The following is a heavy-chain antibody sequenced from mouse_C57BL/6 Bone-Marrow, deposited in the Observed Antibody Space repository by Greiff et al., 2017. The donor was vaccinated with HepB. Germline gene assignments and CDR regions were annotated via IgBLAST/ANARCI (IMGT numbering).Heavy chain of an antibody. Sequence: DVMLVESGGGLVQPGGSLKLSCAASGFTFSDYYMYWVRQTPEKRLEWVAYISNGGGSTYYPDTVKGRFTISRDNAKNTLYLQMSRLKSEDTAMYYCARPTTVYWYFDVWGTGTTVTVSS. V-gene: IGHV5-12*01. CDR2: ISNGGGST. CDR1: GFTFSDYY. J-gene: IGHJ1*03. D-gene: IGHD1-1*01. CDR3: ARPTTVYWYFDV.